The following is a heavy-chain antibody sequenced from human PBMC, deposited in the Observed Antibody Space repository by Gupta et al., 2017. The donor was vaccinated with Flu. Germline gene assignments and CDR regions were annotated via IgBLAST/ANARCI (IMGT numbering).Heavy chain of an antibody. CDR1: GGSIRSGGYY. Sequence: QVQLQESGPGLVKPSQTLSLPCTVSGGSIRSGGYYWSWIRQHPGKGLEWIGYIYYSGSTYYNPSLKSRVTISVDTSKNQFSLKLSSVTAADTAVYYCARDRGQVRGVRWFDPWGQGTLVTVSS. CDR3: ARDRGQVRGVRWFDP. D-gene: IGHD3-10*01. V-gene: IGHV4-31*03. CDR2: IYYSGST. J-gene: IGHJ5*02.